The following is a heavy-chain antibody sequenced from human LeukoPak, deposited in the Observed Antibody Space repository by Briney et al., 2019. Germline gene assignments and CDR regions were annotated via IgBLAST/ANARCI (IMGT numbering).Heavy chain of an antibody. CDR3: ARDHNQYYYGSGVSGGWFDP. J-gene: IGHJ5*02. CDR2: IYYSVST. Sequence: SETLSLTCIVSGGSISSSSYYWGWIRQPPGKGLEWIGSIYYSVSTHYNPSLKSRVTISVDMSKNQFSLKLSSVTAAATAVYYCARDHNQYYYGSGVSGGWFDPWGQGTLVTVSS. CDR1: GGSISSSSYY. D-gene: IGHD3-10*01. V-gene: IGHV4-39*07.